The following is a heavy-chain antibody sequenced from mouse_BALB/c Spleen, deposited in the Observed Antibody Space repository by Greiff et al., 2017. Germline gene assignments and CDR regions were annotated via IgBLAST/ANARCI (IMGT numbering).Heavy chain of an antibody. D-gene: IGHD1-2*01. CDR3: ARTAYYGYLYYFDY. CDR2: IDPANGNT. V-gene: IGHV14-3*02. J-gene: IGHJ2*01. Sequence: EVQLMESGAELVKPGASVKLSCTASGFNIKDTYMHWVKQRPEQGLEWIGRIDPANGNTKYDPKFQGKATITADTSSNTAYLQLSSLTSEDTAVYYCARTAYYGYLYYFDYWGQGTTLTVSS. CDR1: GFNIKDTY.